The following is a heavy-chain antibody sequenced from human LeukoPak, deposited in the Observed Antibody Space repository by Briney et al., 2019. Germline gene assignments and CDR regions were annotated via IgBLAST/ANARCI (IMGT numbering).Heavy chain of an antibody. CDR1: GYTFTSYG. Sequence: SVKVSCKSSGYTFTSYGISWVRQAPGQGLEWMGGIIPIFGTANYAQKFQGRVTITADESTSTAYMELSSLRSEDTAVYYCARTLPVVWSPDYWGQGTLVTVSS. V-gene: IGHV1-69*13. J-gene: IGHJ4*02. D-gene: IGHD2-15*01. CDR3: ARTLPVVWSPDY. CDR2: IIPIFGTA.